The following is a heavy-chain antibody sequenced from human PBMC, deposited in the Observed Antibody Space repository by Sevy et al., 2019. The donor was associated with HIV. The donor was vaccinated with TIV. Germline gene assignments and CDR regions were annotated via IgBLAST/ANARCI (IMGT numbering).Heavy chain of an antibody. CDR1: GFTLSNYW. D-gene: IGHD1-26*01. CDR3: SRDLFSESYSVNY. V-gene: IGHV3-7*01. J-gene: IGHJ4*02. Sequence: GGSLRLSCAASGFTLSNYWMSWVRQAPGKGLEWVANIKEDGSDKYYVDSVKGRFTISRDNAQNSLYLQMNSLRAEDTAVYYCSRDLFSESYSVNYWGQGTLVTVSS. CDR2: IKEDGSDK.